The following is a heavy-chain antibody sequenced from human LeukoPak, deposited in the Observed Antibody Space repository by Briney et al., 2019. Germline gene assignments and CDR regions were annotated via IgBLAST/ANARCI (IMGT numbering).Heavy chain of an antibody. V-gene: IGHV3-23*01. D-gene: IGHD2-2*02. CDR3: AKGPYCSSSSCYTIGSFDF. CDR1: EFTFDNYA. CDR2: ISGSGGST. J-gene: IGHJ4*02. Sequence: PGGSLRLSCAASEFTFDNYAMSWVRQAPGKGLEWVSAISGSGGSTYYADSVKGRFTISRDNSKNTLYLQMNSLRAEDTALYYCAKGPYCSSSSCYTIGSFDFWGQGALVTVSS.